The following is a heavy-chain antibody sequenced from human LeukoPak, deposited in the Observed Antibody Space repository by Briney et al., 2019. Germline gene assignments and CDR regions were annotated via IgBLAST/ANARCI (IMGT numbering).Heavy chain of an antibody. Sequence: SGGSLRLSCVASGFTLSSHWMSWVREAPGKGLEWVANIKQDGSEQYYVDSVRGRFTISRDNAKNSVYLQMKSLTAEDTAIYYCARESAGGPDYWGQGTLVTVSS. D-gene: IGHD6-19*01. CDR2: IKQDGSEQ. CDR1: GFTLSSHW. J-gene: IGHJ4*02. V-gene: IGHV3-7*05. CDR3: ARESAGGPDY.